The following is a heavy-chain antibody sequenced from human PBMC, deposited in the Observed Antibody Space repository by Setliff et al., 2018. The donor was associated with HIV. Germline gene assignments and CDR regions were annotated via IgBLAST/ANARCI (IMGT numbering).Heavy chain of an antibody. V-gene: IGHV4-39*01. CDR1: GGSISSRDYY. J-gene: IGHJ4*02. D-gene: IGHD6-13*01. Sequence: SETLSLTCTVSGGSISSRDYYWGWIRQPPGKGLEWIGSIYYSGSTYYNPSLKSRLTISIDTSKNQFSLKLNSVTATDTALYYCARLGYSIDLRRLDYWGQGAQVTVSS. CDR3: ARLGYSIDLRRLDY. CDR2: IYYSGST.